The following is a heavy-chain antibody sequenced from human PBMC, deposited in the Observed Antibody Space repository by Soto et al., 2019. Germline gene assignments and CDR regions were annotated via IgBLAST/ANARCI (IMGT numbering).Heavy chain of an antibody. CDR2: ISAYNGNT. V-gene: IGHV1-18*01. CDR3: ARVGGALGPWFDP. D-gene: IGHD3-16*01. Sequence: QVQLVQSGAEVKKPGASVKVSCKASGYTFTSYGISWVRQAPGQGLEWMGRISAYNGNTNYAQKLQGTVTMTTDTSTSTAYIELRSLRSADTAVYYCARVGGALGPWFDPWGQGALGTVSS. J-gene: IGHJ5*02. CDR1: GYTFTSYG.